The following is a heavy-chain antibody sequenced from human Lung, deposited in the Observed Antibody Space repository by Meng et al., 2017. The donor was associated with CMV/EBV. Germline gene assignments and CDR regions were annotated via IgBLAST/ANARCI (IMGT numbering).Heavy chain of an antibody. CDR1: GFSLTAHD. D-gene: IGHD2-2*02. J-gene: IGHJ6*02. CDR2: ISGRGDRT. CDR3: AKDQGPVVPATIVGYFYYSFAV. Sequence: ESLKISCTASGFSLTAHDMSWVRQAPGKGLEWVSTISGRGDRTYMADSVKGRFTVSRDTSKSTVDLEMNGLRVEDTAVYYCAKDQGPVVPATIVGYFYYSFAVWGQWTXVNGAS. V-gene: IGHV3-23*01.